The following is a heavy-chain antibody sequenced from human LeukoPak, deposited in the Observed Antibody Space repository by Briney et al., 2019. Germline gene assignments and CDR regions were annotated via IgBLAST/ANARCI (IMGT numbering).Heavy chain of an antibody. V-gene: IGHV1-69*01. Sequence: GASVKVSCKASGGTFSSYAISWVRQAPGQGLEWMGGIIPIFGTANYAQKFQGRVTITADESTGTAYMELSSLSSEDTAVYYCARLPDYDILTGYSTGYWGQGTLVTVSS. J-gene: IGHJ4*02. D-gene: IGHD3-9*01. CDR2: IIPIFGTA. CDR3: ARLPDYDILTGYSTGY. CDR1: GGTFSSYA.